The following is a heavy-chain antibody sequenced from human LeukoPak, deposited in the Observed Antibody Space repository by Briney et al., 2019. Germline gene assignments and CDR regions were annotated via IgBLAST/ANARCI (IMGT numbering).Heavy chain of an antibody. J-gene: IGHJ3*02. CDR1: GGSISSYY. CDR3: ARKVPGVGATREAFDI. D-gene: IGHD1-26*01. Sequence: PSETLSLTCTVSGGSISSYYWSWIRQPPGKGLEWIGYIYYSGSTNYNPSLKSRVTISVDTSKHPFSLKLSSVTAADTAVYYSARKVPGVGATREAFDIWGQGTMVTVSS. CDR2: IYYSGST. V-gene: IGHV4-59*01.